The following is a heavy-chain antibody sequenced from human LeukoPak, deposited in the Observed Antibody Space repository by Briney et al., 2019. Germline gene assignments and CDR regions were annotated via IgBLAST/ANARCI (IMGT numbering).Heavy chain of an antibody. V-gene: IGHV4-31*03. CDR1: GGSISSGGYY. D-gene: IGHD3-3*01. CDR2: IYYSGST. J-gene: IGHJ6*02. CDR3: ASASSITIFGVAWPNYYYYGMGV. Sequence: SQTLSLTCTVSGGSISSGGYYWSWIRQHPGKGLEWIGYIYYSGSTYYNPSLKSRVTISVDTSKNQFSLKLSSVTAADTAVYYCASASSITIFGVAWPNYYYYGMGVWGQGTTVTVSS.